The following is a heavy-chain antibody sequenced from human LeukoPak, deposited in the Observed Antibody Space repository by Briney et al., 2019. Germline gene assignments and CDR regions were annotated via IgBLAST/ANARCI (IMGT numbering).Heavy chain of an antibody. CDR2: ISSSSSTI. Sequence: GGSLRLSCAAFGFTFNTYSMNWVRQAPGKGLEWVSYISSSSSTIYYADSVKGRFTISRDKAKNSLYLQMNSLRAEDTAVYYCARKGAIQLRGPFDYWGQGTLVTVSS. CDR1: GFTFNTYS. D-gene: IGHD5-18*01. V-gene: IGHV3-48*01. CDR3: ARKGAIQLRGPFDY. J-gene: IGHJ4*02.